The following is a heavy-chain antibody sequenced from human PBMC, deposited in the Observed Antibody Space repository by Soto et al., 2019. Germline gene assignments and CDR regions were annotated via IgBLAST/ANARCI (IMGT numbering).Heavy chain of an antibody. J-gene: IGHJ4*02. CDR2: ISYDGSNK. D-gene: IGHD4-17*01. CDR1: GFTFSSYA. Sequence: QVQLVESGGGVVQPGRSLRLSCAASGFTFSSYAMHWVRQAPGKGLEWVAVISYDGSNKYYADSVKGRFTISRDSSKNTLFLQMNSLTAEDKAVYYCARRTVVSLFDYWGQGTLVTVSS. V-gene: IGHV3-30-3*01. CDR3: ARRTVVSLFDY.